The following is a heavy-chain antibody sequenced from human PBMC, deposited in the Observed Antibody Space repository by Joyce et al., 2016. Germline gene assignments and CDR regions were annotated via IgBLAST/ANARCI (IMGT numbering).Heavy chain of an antibody. Sequence: QVQLVESGGGVVQPGRSLRLSCEGYGCNLSIYGMHWVRQPPGRGLEWVGGITYDGSNKYYGDSVKGRFTISRDNSKNTMYLQVTRLRAEDTAIYYCAKDHYYYSGSFDYWGQGTPVTVSS. CDR3: AKDHYYYSGSFDY. V-gene: IGHV3-30*18. D-gene: IGHD3-10*01. CDR1: GCNLSIYG. J-gene: IGHJ4*02. CDR2: ITYDGSNK.